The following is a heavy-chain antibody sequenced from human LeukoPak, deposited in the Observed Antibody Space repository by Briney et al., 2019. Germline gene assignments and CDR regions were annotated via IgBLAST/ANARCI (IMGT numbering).Heavy chain of an antibody. V-gene: IGHV3-23*01. Sequence: GGSLRLSCAASGFTFSSYAMSWVRQAPGKGLEWVSAISGSGGSTYYADSVKGRFTISRDNSKNPLYLQMNSLRAEDTAVYYCAKDGSGYQARDPEYYFDYWGQGTLVTVSS. D-gene: IGHD5-12*01. CDR3: AKDGSGYQARDPEYYFDY. J-gene: IGHJ4*02. CDR1: GFTFSSYA. CDR2: ISGSGGST.